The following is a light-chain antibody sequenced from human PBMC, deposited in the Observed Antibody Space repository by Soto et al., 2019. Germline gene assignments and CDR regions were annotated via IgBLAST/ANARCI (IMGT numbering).Light chain of an antibody. CDR3: SSYTSSSTLV. J-gene: IGLJ2*01. V-gene: IGLV2-14*01. Sequence: QSALTQPASVSGSPGQSITISCTGTSSDVGGYKYDSWYQQHPGKAPKLMIYDVSNRPSGVSNRFSGSKSGNTASLTISGLQADDEADYYCSSYTSSSTLVFGGGTKLTVL. CDR1: SSDVGGYKY. CDR2: DVS.